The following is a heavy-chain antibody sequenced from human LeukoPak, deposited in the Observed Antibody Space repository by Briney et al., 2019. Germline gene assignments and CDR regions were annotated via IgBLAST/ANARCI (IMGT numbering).Heavy chain of an antibody. CDR3: ATDRNYGSGSLAY. CDR1: GGTFSSYA. D-gene: IGHD3-10*01. V-gene: IGHV1-24*01. J-gene: IGHJ4*02. Sequence: ASVKVSCKASGGTFSSYAISWVRQAPGKGLEWMGGFDPEDGETIYAQKFQGRVTMTEDTSTDTAYMELSSLRSEDTAVYYCATDRNYGSGSLAYWGQGTLVTVSS. CDR2: FDPEDGET.